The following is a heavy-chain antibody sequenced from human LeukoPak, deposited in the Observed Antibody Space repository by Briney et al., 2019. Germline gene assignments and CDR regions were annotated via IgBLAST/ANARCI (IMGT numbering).Heavy chain of an antibody. CDR1: GFSFSSYG. Sequence: SGRSLRLSCAASGFSFSSYGMHWVRQAPGKGLEWVAVIWYDGTNKYYADSVMGRFTISRDNSKNTLYLQMNSLRAEDTAVYYCARDQRGFSYSKYYFDYWGQGTLVTVSS. V-gene: IGHV3-33*01. D-gene: IGHD5-18*01. J-gene: IGHJ4*02. CDR2: IWYDGTNK. CDR3: ARDQRGFSYSKYYFDY.